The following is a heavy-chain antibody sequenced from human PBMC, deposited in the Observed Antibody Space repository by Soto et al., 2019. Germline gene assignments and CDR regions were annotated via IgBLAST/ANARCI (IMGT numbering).Heavy chain of an antibody. CDR3: ATGVGWGFLYSLKY. V-gene: IGHV1-24*01. J-gene: IGHJ4*02. D-gene: IGHD1-26*01. CDR1: GSTLSEFS. CDR2: YVPEDGKT. Sequence: QVQLEQSGAEVKKPGASVRVSCKISGSTLSEFSMHWVRQAPGKGREWMGGYVPEDGKTIYAPKFQDRVIMTEDTSTDTDYMALSSLRSEDTAVYFCATGVGWGFLYSLKYWGQGTQVTVSS.